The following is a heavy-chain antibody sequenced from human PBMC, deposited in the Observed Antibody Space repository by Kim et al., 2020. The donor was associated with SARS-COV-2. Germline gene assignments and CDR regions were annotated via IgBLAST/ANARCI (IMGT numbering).Heavy chain of an antibody. Sequence: SETLSLTCTVSGGSISSGGYYWSWIRQHPGKGLEWIGYIYYSGSTYYNPSLKSRVTISVDTSKNQFSLKLSSVTAADTAVYYCARDLLDYDSSGYRYYYYYGMDVWGQGTTVTVS. V-gene: IGHV4-31*03. CDR1: GGSISSGGYY. CDR3: ARDLLDYDSSGYRYYYYYGMDV. D-gene: IGHD3-22*01. J-gene: IGHJ6*02. CDR2: IYYSGST.